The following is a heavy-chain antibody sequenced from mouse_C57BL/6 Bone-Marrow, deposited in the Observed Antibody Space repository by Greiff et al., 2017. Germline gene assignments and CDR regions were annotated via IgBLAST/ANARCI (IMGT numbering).Heavy chain of an antibody. CDR2: ILPGSGST. D-gene: IGHD1-1*01. Sequence: QVQLQQSGAELMKPGASVKLSCKATGYTFTGYWIEWVKQRPGHGLEWIGEILPGSGSTNYNEKFKGKATFTADTSSNTAYMQLSSLTTDDSAIYYCARRDYGSSYYAMDYWGQGTSVTVSS. CDR3: ARRDYGSSYYAMDY. J-gene: IGHJ4*01. V-gene: IGHV1-9*01. CDR1: GYTFTGYW.